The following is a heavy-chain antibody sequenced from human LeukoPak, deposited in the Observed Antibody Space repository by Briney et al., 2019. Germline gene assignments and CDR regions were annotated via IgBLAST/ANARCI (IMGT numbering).Heavy chain of an antibody. J-gene: IGHJ6*03. CDR2: IYHSGST. V-gene: IGHV4-38-2*02. CDR1: GYSISSGYY. Sequence: TSETLSLTCTVSGYSISSGYYWGWIRQPPGKGLERIGSIYHSGSTNYNPSLKSRVTMSVDTSKNQFSLKLSSVTAADTAVYYCARDSRVVVPAAKANRYYYYYMDVWGKGTTVTVSS. D-gene: IGHD2-2*01. CDR3: ARDSRVVVPAAKANRYYYYYMDV.